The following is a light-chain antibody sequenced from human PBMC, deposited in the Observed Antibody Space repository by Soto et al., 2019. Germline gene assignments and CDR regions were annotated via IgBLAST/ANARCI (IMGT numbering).Light chain of an antibody. Sequence: QSALTQPRSVSGSPGQSATISCTGTANDVGGHNYVSWYQQHPGEAPKLLIYDVTERPSGVPDRFSGSKSGNTASLTISGLQTEDQADYYCYSSAGTYTFVFGTGTKVTVL. CDR1: ANDVGGHNY. V-gene: IGLV2-11*01. J-gene: IGLJ1*01. CDR3: YSSAGTYTFV. CDR2: DVT.